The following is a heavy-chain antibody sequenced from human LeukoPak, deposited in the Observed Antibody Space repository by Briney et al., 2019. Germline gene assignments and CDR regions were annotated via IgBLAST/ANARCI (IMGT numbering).Heavy chain of an antibody. CDR2: INAGNGNT. CDR1: GYTFTSYA. J-gene: IGHJ5*02. Sequence: GASVNVSCKASGYTFTSYAMHWVRQAPGQRLEWMGWINAGNGNTKYSQKFQGRVTITRDTSASTAYMELSSLRSEDTAVYYCARGPLRIAAAGRGGTDWFDPWGQGTLVTVSS. D-gene: IGHD6-13*01. V-gene: IGHV1-3*01. CDR3: ARGPLRIAAAGRGGTDWFDP.